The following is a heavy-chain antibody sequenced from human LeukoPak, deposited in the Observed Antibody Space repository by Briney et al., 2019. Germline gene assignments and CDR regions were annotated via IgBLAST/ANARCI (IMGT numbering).Heavy chain of an antibody. CDR2: INYSRSP. Sequence: SETLSLTCTVSGGSISSSSYYWGWIRQPPGKGLEWIGNINYSRSPYYNPSLKSRVTISVDTSKNQFSLKLCSVTAADTAVYYCARQPLRVLRYFDWLSQPGYYYYMDVWGKGTTVTISS. J-gene: IGHJ6*03. CDR3: ARQPLRVLRYFDWLSQPGYYYYMDV. D-gene: IGHD3-9*01. CDR1: GGSISSSSYY. V-gene: IGHV4-39*01.